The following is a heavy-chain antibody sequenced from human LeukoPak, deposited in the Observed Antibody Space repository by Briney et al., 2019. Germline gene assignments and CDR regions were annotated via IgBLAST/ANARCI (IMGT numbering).Heavy chain of an antibody. Sequence: SETLSLTCTVSGGSISSGGYYWSWIRQHPGKGLEWIGYIYYSGSTYYNPSLKSRVTISVDTSKNQFSLKLSSVTAADTAVYYCARDSRSYGVDYWGQGTLVTVSS. V-gene: IGHV4-31*03. D-gene: IGHD4-17*01. J-gene: IGHJ4*02. CDR2: IYYSGST. CDR1: GGSISSGGYY. CDR3: ARDSRSYGVDY.